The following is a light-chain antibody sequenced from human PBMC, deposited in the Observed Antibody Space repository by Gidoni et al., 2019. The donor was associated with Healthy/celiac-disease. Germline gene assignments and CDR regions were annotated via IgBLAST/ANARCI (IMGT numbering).Light chain of an antibody. Sequence: IVMTQSPLSLPVTPGEPASISCRSSQSLLHSNGYNYLDWYLQKPGQSPQLLIYLVTNRASGVPDRFSGSGSGTDFTLKISRVEAEDVGVYYCMQALQTRTFGQGTKLEIK. CDR3: MQALQTRT. CDR2: LVT. CDR1: QSLLHSNGYNY. J-gene: IGKJ2*01. V-gene: IGKV2-28*01.